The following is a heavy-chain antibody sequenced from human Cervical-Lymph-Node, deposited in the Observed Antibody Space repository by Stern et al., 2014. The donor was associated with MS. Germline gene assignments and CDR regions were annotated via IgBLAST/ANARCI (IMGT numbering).Heavy chain of an antibody. CDR1: GGTFSSYP. CDR2: IIPLFGTA. Sequence: VQLVESGAEVRKPGSSVKVSCKASGGTFSSYPFHWVRQAPGQGLEWMGGIIPLFGTANYEQKFQGRVTITTDESTSTAYMELISLRSEDTAVYYCASPVTMTGGAMDVWGQGTTVTVSS. CDR3: ASPVTMTGGAMDV. V-gene: IGHV1-69*01. J-gene: IGHJ6*02. D-gene: IGHD4-17*01.